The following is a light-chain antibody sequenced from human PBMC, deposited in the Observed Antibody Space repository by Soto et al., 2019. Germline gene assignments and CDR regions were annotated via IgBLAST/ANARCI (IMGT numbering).Light chain of an antibody. CDR1: QSVSIW. Sequence: DIQMTHSPSTLSASVLDTVTITFRASQSVSIWLALYQQKPGKAPKVLIWNASTLQRGVPSRFSGSGSGTDFTLTINSLAPEDFAIYYCHKRQSWPRKFGQGTKVDIK. J-gene: IGKJ1*01. V-gene: IGKV1-5*01. CDR2: NAS. CDR3: HKRQSWPRK.